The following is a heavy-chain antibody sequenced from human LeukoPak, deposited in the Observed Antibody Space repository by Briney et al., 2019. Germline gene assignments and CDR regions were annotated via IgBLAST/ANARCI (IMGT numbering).Heavy chain of an antibody. D-gene: IGHD2-15*01. Sequence: GGSLRLSCAAAGLTFSTNSMNWVRQAPGKGLEWVAVISYDGSNKYYADSVKGRFTISRDNSKKTLYLQMNSLRAEDTAVYYCAKEYSGLWGQGTLVTVSS. J-gene: IGHJ4*02. CDR2: ISYDGSNK. V-gene: IGHV3-30*18. CDR3: AKEYSGL. CDR1: GLTFSTNS.